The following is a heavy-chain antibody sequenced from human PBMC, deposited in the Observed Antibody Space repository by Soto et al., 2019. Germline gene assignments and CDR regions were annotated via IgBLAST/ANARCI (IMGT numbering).Heavy chain of an antibody. CDR3: ARHHYDFWSGSVSAWFDP. CDR1: GGSISSSSYY. V-gene: IGHV4-39*01. Sequence: SETLSLTCTVSGGSISSSSYYWGWIRQPPGKGLEWIGSIYYSGSTYYNPSLKSRVTISVDTSKNQFSLKLSSVTAADTAVYYCARHHYDFWSGSVSAWFDPWGQGTLVTVSS. J-gene: IGHJ5*02. D-gene: IGHD3-3*01. CDR2: IYYSGST.